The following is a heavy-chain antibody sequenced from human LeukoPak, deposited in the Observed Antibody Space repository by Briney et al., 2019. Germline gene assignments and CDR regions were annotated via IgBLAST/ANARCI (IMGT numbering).Heavy chain of an antibody. V-gene: IGHV3-21*01. Sequence: GGSLRLACAASGFTFSSYSMSWVRQAPGKGLEWVSSISSSSSYIYYADSVKGRFTISRDNAKNPLYLQMNSLRAEDTAVYYCARSRYCSSTSCPDAFDIWGQGTMVTVSS. J-gene: IGHJ3*02. CDR3: ARSRYCSSTSCPDAFDI. D-gene: IGHD2-2*01. CDR2: ISSSSSYI. CDR1: GFTFSSYS.